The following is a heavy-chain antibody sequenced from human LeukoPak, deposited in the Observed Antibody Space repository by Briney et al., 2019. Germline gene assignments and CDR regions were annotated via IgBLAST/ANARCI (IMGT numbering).Heavy chain of an antibody. D-gene: IGHD2-2*01. CDR1: GFTFSSYA. CDR3: ARAMRRARGYCSSTSCLTGATWFDP. CDR2: ISSNGGST. Sequence: GGSLRLSCAASGFTFSSYAMHWVRQAPGKGLEYVSAISSNGGSTYYANSVKGRFTISRDNSKNTLYLQMGSLRAEDMAVYYCARAMRRARGYCSSTSCLTGATWFDPWGQGTLVTVSS. J-gene: IGHJ5*02. V-gene: IGHV3-64*01.